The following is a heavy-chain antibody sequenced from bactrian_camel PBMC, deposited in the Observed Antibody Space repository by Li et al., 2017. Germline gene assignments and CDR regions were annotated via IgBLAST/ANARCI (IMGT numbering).Heavy chain of an antibody. CDR2: IDTGDGST. CDR1: GYTFNTYS. Sequence: HVQLVESGGGSALAGGSVRLSCAASGYTFNTYSWFRQAPGKEREGVAAIDTGDGSTYYLNSVEGRFTTSHDNAKNTLYLQMNSLKPEDTAIYYCAAAKGLPDLLRGGYLSARSYNYWGRGTQVTVS. J-gene: IGHJ4*01. V-gene: IGHV3S1*01. CDR3: AAAKGLPDLLRGGYLSARSYNY. D-gene: IGHD3*01.